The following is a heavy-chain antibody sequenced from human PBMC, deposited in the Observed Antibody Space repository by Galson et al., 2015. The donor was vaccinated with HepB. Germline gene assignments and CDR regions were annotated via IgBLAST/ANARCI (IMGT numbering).Heavy chain of an antibody. CDR3: ASHPDYGDY. Sequence: SETLSLTCTVSGVSIGTYYWSWFRQSPGKRMEWLGYIYSDGTTTYSPSLKSRISISVDTAKRRLSLTVRSVTAPDTAVYSCASHPDYGDYWGQGTLVTVS. CDR1: GVSIGTYY. J-gene: IGHJ4*01. V-gene: IGHV4-4*09. CDR2: IYSDGTT.